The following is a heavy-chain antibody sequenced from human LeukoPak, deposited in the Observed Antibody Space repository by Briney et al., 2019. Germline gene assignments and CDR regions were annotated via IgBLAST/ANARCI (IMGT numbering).Heavy chain of an antibody. Sequence: GGSLRLSCAASGFTFSSYWMSWVRQAPGKGLEWVANIKQDGSEKYYVDSVKGRFTISRDNAKNSLYLQMNSLRAEDTAVYYCARDDYYDSSGWSILDYWGQGTLVTVSS. D-gene: IGHD3-22*01. J-gene: IGHJ4*02. V-gene: IGHV3-7*01. CDR2: IKQDGSEK. CDR3: ARDDYYDSSGWSILDY. CDR1: GFTFSSYW.